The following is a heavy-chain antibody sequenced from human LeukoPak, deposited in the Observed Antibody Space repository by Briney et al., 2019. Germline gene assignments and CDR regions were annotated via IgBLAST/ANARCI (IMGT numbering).Heavy chain of an antibody. D-gene: IGHD6-19*01. V-gene: IGHV4-59*01. CDR1: GGSISSYY. Sequence: SETLSLTCTVSGGSISSYYWSWIRQPPGKGLEWIGYMYYSGSIYYNPSLKSRVTISVDTSKNQFSLKLSSVPAADTAVYYCARDSYGSSDWYVDYWGQGTLVTVSS. CDR2: MYYSGSI. CDR3: ARDSYGSSDWYVDY. J-gene: IGHJ4*02.